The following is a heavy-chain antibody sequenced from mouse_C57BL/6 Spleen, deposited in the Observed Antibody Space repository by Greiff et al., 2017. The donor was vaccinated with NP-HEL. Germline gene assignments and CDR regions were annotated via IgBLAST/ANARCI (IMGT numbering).Heavy chain of an antibody. CDR2: IDPSDSYT. CDR3: ARREGDGPCGVDY. V-gene: IGHV1-59*01. J-gene: IGHJ2*01. D-gene: IGHD1-2*01. Sequence: QVQLQQPGAELVRPGTSVKLSCKASGYTFTSYWMHWVKQRPGQGLEWIGVIDPSDSYTNYNQKFKGKATLTEDTSSSTAYMQLSSLTSEDSGVDDGARREGDGPCGVDYGGKGTTLTVAS. CDR1: GYTFTSYW.